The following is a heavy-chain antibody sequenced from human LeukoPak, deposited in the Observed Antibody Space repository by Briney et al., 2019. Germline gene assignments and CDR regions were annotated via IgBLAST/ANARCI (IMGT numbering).Heavy chain of an antibody. CDR1: GFTFSNYT. CDR3: ARDILTGNSTPNFDN. Sequence: GCSLPLSCAASGFTFSNYTMHWVRQAPGKGLEGVASITHDGSNKFYADSVQGRFTISSDNSKNRLYLQTSSLRGEDSAIYYCARDILTGNSTPNFDNWGQGTLVTDSS. D-gene: IGHD3-9*01. J-gene: IGHJ4*02. V-gene: IGHV3-30*04. CDR2: ITHDGSNK.